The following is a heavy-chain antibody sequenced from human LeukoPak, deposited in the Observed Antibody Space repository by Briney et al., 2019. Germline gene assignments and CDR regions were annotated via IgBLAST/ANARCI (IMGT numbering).Heavy chain of an antibody. V-gene: IGHV4-59*08. D-gene: IGHD3-22*01. Sequence: NTSETLSLTCTVSGGSISSYYWSWIRQPPGKGLEWIGYIYYSGSTNYNPSLKSRVTISVDTSKNQFSLKLSSVTAADTAVYYCARHEYYHDSSGYYRAGGADYWGQGTLVTVSS. CDR3: ARHEYYHDSSGYYRAGGADY. CDR2: IYYSGST. J-gene: IGHJ4*02. CDR1: GGSISSYY.